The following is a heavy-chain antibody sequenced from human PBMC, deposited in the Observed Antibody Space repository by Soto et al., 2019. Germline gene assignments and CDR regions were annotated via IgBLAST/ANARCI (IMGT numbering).Heavy chain of an antibody. CDR2: ISSNGGST. V-gene: IGHV3-64*01. CDR3: AKGLLWFGDYDY. J-gene: IGHJ4*02. CDR1: GFNFSSYA. Sequence: PGGSLRLSCAASGFNFSSYAMHWVRQAPGKGLEYVSAISSNGGSTYYANSVKGRFTISRDNSKNTLYLQMGSLRAEDMAVYYGAKGLLWFGDYDYWGQGTLVTGSS. D-gene: IGHD3-10*01.